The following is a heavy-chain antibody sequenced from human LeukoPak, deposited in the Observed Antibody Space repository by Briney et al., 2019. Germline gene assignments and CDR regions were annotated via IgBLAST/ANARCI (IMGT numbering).Heavy chain of an antibody. Sequence: GGSLRLSCAASGFTFSSYWMHWVRQAPGKGLVWVSRIKSDGSTNYADPVKGRFTISRDNAKNTVSLQMNSLRAEDTGVYFCARAPSEIGGYYPEYFRHWGQGTLVTVSS. D-gene: IGHD3-22*01. J-gene: IGHJ1*01. CDR3: ARAPSEIGGYYPEYFRH. CDR1: GFTFSSYW. CDR2: IKSDGST. V-gene: IGHV3-74*01.